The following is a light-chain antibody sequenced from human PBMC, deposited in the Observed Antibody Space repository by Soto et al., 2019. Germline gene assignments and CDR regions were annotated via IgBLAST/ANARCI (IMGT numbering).Light chain of an antibody. CDR3: QQYGTSPT. CDR1: QSVSSNF. Sequence: EIVLTQSPGTMSLSPGERATLSCRASQSVSSNFLAWYQQKPGQAPRLVIYGASSRVTGIPARFGGSGSGTDFTLTISRLEPEDFAVYHCQQYGTSPTFGPWTKVDIK. CDR2: GAS. J-gene: IGKJ3*01. V-gene: IGKV3-20*01.